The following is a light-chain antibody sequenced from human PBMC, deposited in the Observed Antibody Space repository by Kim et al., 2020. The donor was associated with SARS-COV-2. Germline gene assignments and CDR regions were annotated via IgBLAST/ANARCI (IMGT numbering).Light chain of an antibody. CDR3: NSRDSSGNPPHWV. CDR1: SLRSYY. J-gene: IGLJ3*02. V-gene: IGLV3-19*01. Sequence: SSELTQDPAVSVALGQTVGITCQGDSLRSYYASWYQQKPGQAPVLVIYGKNNRPSGIPDRFSGSSSGNTASLTITGAQAEDEADYYCNSRDSSGNPPHWV. CDR2: GKN.